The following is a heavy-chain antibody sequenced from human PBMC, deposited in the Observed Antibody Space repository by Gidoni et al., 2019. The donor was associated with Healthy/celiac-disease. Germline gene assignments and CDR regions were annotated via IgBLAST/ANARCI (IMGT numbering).Heavy chain of an antibody. CDR2: ISWNSGSI. CDR3: AKKDIRSHWYFDL. D-gene: IGHD2-15*01. J-gene: IGHJ2*01. Sequence: EVQLVESGGGLVQPGRSLRLSCAASGFTFDDYAMHWVRQAPGKGLEWVAGISWNSGSIGYADSVKGRFTISRDNAKNSLYLQMNSLRAEDTALYYCAKKDIRSHWYFDLWGRGTLVTVSS. CDR1: GFTFDDYA. V-gene: IGHV3-9*01.